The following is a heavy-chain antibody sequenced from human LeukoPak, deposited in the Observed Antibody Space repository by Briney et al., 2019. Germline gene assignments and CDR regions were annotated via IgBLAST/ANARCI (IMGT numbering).Heavy chain of an antibody. D-gene: IGHD2-2*01. CDR2: IISGNTDI. Sequence: GGSLRLSCAASGFTFSSYSMSWVRQAPGKGLKWVSSIISGNTDIYYADSVKGRFTISRGNAKNSLYLQMHSLRAEDTAVYYCVRDFEYQLLFDYWGQGTLVTVSS. CDR3: VRDFEYQLLFDY. J-gene: IGHJ4*02. V-gene: IGHV3-21*01. CDR1: GFTFSSYS.